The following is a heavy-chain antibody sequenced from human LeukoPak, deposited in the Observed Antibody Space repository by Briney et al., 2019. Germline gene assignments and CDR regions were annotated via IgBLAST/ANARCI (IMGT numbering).Heavy chain of an antibody. V-gene: IGHV3-64D*06. J-gene: IGHJ4*02. CDR1: GFTFSTYV. CDR3: VRGTGY. Sequence: GGSLRLSCSVSGFTFSTYVMHWVRQAPGKGLEYVSAISSNGDNTYYADSVKGRFTISRDNSKNTLYLQMSSLRADDTAVYYCVRGTGYWGQGTLATVSS. CDR2: ISSNGDNT.